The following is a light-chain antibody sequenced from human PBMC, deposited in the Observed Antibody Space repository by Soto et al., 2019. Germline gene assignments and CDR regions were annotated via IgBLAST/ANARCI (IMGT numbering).Light chain of an antibody. Sequence: SAITLTQSPAEIATLSCGASQAVRDNLGWYQQKPGQAPKLLIYGASTRASGIPARFSGTGSGTDFTLTVSCLQSEDFAIYYCQQYYSYPQTFGQGTKVDIK. J-gene: IGKJ1*01. CDR3: QQYYSYPQT. V-gene: IGKV3-15*01. CDR1: QAVRDN. CDR2: GAS.